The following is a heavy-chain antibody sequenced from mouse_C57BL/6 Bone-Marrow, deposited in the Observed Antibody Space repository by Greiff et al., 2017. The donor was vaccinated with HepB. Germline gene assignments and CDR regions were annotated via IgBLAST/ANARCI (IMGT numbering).Heavy chain of an antibody. D-gene: IGHD1-1*01. Sequence: QVQLQQPGAELVKPGASVKLSCKASGYTFTSYWMHWVKQRPGQGLEWIGMIHPNSGSTNYNEKFKSKATLTVDKSSSTAYMQLSSLTSEDSAVYYCAWGYYGSLYYFDYWGQGTTLTVSS. J-gene: IGHJ2*01. V-gene: IGHV1-64*01. CDR3: AWGYYGSLYYFDY. CDR2: IHPNSGST. CDR1: GYTFTSYW.